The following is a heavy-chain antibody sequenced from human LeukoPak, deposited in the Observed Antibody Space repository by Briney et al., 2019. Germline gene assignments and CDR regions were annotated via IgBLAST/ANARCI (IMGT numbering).Heavy chain of an antibody. D-gene: IGHD4-17*01. CDR2: ISSSSDYI. Sequence: PSETLSLTCTVSGGSISSSSYYWGWIRQPPGKGLEWVSYISSSSDYIYYGDSVKGRFTISRDNAKNSLYLQMNSLRADDTAVYYCARGSYGDYPGYWGQGTLVTVSS. V-gene: IGHV3-21*01. CDR1: GGSISSSS. J-gene: IGHJ4*02. CDR3: ARGSYGDYPGY.